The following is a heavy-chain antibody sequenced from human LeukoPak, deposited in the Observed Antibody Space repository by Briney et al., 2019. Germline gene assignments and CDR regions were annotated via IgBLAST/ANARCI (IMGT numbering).Heavy chain of an antibody. Sequence: PSGTLSLTCDVSGGSISSDNWWNWVRQSPGKGLEWIGEVSQTGDTNYNSSLKARVAVSVDKSNNQFSLRLTSVTAADTAVYFCARWTAFLGFDYWGRGILVTVSS. CDR2: VSQTGDT. D-gene: IGHD2/OR15-2a*01. V-gene: IGHV4-4*02. J-gene: IGHJ4*02. CDR3: ARWTAFLGFDY. CDR1: GGSISSDNW.